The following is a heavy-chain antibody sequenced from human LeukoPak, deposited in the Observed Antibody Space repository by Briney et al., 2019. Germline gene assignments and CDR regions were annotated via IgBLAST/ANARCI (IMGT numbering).Heavy chain of an antibody. D-gene: IGHD3-10*01. Sequence: GGSLRLSCAASGFTVSSNYMSWVRQAPGKGLEWVSVVYGGDSTYYADSVKGRFTISRDNSKNTLYLQMNSLRAEDTAVYYCARDAHTGSGTYWGGVDYYYGLDVWGQGTTVTVSS. CDR1: GFTVSSNY. J-gene: IGHJ6*02. V-gene: IGHV3-66*01. CDR3: ARDAHTGSGTYWGGVDYYYGLDV. CDR2: VYGGDST.